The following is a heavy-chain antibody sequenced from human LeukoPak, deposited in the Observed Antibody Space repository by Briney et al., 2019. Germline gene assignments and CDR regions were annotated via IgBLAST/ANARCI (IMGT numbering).Heavy chain of an antibody. CDR3: ATYYYGSGSYTFDY. J-gene: IGHJ4*02. CDR1: GFTFLSYS. D-gene: IGHD3-10*01. CDR2: ISSSSSYI. Sequence: GGSLRLSCAASGFTFLSYSTNWVRQAPGKGLEWVSSISSSSSYIYYADSVKGRFTISRDNAKNSLYLQMNSLRAEDTAVYYCATYYYGSGSYTFDYWGQGTLVTVSS. V-gene: IGHV3-21*01.